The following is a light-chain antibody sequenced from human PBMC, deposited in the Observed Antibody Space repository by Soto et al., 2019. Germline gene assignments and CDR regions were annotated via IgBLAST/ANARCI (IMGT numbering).Light chain of an antibody. J-gene: IGLJ1*01. CDR1: SSDIGDYNY. Sequence: QSVLTQPASVSGSRGQSITISCTGTSSDIGDYNYVSWYKQYPGKAPKLIIFEVTNRPAGISNRFSGSKSGNTASLTISGLQAEDEADYYCSSSTRGSTPCVFGSGTTLTVL. V-gene: IGLV2-14*03. CDR3: SSSTRGSTPCV. CDR2: EVT.